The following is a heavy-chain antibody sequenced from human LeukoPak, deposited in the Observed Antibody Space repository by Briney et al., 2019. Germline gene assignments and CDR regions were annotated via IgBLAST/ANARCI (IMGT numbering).Heavy chain of an antibody. Sequence: SETLSLTCTVSGGSISSHYWNWLRQTPGKGLEWIGYIYYSGSTNYNPSLKSRVTISVDTSKNQFSLNLTSVTAADTAVYYCARDGYSYGYGPVDYWGQGTLVTVS. CDR2: IYYSGST. J-gene: IGHJ4*02. D-gene: IGHD5-18*01. V-gene: IGHV4-59*11. CDR3: ARDGYSYGYGPVDY. CDR1: GGSISSHY.